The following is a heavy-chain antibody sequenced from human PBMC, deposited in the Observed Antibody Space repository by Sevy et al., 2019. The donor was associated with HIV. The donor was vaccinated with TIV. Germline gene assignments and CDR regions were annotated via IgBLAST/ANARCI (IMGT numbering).Heavy chain of an antibody. CDR2: ISWNGENM. Sequence: GGSLRLSCAVSGFMFDAYAMHWVRQSPGKGLEWVSSISWNGENMGYADFVKGRFTISRDNAKKSLYLQMNGRRVEDTALFYCVKGMDSAGKYVNFDSWGQGTLVTVSS. V-gene: IGHV3-9*01. CDR1: GFMFDAYA. D-gene: IGHD3-22*01. J-gene: IGHJ4*02. CDR3: VKGMDSAGKYVNFDS.